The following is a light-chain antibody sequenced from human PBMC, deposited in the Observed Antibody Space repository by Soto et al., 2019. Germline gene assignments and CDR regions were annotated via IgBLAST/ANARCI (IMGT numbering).Light chain of an antibody. V-gene: IGKV3-20*01. CDR3: QQYGNSPPYT. J-gene: IGKJ2*01. CDR2: ATS. CDR1: QSVRSFH. Sequence: EIVLTQSPGTLSLSPGERATLSCRASQSVRSFHLAWYQQKPGQAPRLLIYATSSRATGIPDRFSGSGSGTDFTLTVSRLEPEDFAVYYCQQYGNSPPYTFGQGTKLEIK.